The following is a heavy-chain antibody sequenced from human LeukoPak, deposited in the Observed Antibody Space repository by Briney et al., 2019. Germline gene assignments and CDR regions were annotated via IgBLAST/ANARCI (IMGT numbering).Heavy chain of an antibody. V-gene: IGHV3-33*01. CDR1: GFTFSSYG. D-gene: IGHD3-22*01. Sequence: GGSLRLSCAASGFTFSSYGMHWVRQAPGKGLEWVAVIWYDGSNKYYADSVKGRFTISRDNSKNTLYLQMNSLRAEDTAVYYCARARTAYYYGSSGSQGGWFDPWGQGTLVTVSS. CDR3: ARARTAYYYGSSGSQGGWFDP. J-gene: IGHJ5*02. CDR2: IWYDGSNK.